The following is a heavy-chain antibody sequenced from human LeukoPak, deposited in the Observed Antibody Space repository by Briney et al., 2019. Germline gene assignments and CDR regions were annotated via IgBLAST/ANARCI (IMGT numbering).Heavy chain of an antibody. J-gene: IGHJ4*02. CDR1: GFTFSSYW. CDR2: IKQDGSEK. Sequence: GGSLRLSCAASGFTFSSYWMSWVRQAPGKGLGWVANIKQDGSEKYYVDSVKGRFTISRDNAKNSLYLQMNSLRAEDTAVYYCARGSYYYDSSGYCIFDYWGQGTLVTVSS. V-gene: IGHV3-7*01. CDR3: ARGSYYYDSSGYCIFDY. D-gene: IGHD3-22*01.